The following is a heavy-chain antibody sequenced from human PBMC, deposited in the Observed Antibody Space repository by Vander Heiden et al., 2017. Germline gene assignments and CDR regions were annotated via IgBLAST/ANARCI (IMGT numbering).Heavy chain of an antibody. D-gene: IGHD1-26*01. Sequence: AASGFTVSSNHMSWVRQAPGMGLEWVSVIHSGGSTYYADSVKGRFTISRDNSKNMLFLQMNSLRAEDTAVYYCAGESGVTQGSEYFQHWGQGTLVTVS. J-gene: IGHJ1*01. CDR1: GFTVSSNH. V-gene: IGHV3-53*01. CDR3: AGESGVTQGSEYFQH. CDR2: IHSGGST.